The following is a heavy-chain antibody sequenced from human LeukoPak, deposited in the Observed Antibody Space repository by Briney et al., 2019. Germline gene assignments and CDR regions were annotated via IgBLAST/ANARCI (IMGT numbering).Heavy chain of an antibody. V-gene: IGHV1-69*05. CDR1: GGTFSSHG. J-gene: IGHJ4*02. Sequence: SVKVSCKASGGTFSSHGFSWVRQAPGQGLEWMRGIIPIFGTTNYAQKFQGRVTITTDDSTSTGYMELSSLRSEDTAVYYCARRWPHSSGYYLFDYWGQGTLVTVSS. D-gene: IGHD3-22*01. CDR3: ARRWPHSSGYYLFDY. CDR2: IIPIFGTT.